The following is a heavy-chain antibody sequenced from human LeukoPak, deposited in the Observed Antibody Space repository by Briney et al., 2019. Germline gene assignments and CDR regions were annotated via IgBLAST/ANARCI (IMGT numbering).Heavy chain of an antibody. CDR2: ISSSSSYI. Sequence: PGGSLRLSCAASGFTFSDHAMSWVRQAPAKGLEWVSSISSSSSYIYYADSVKGRFTISRDNAKNSLYLQMNSLRAEDTAVYYCARGDLGLWGQGTLVTVSS. J-gene: IGHJ4*02. CDR3: ARGDLGL. CDR1: GFTFSDHA. V-gene: IGHV3-21*01.